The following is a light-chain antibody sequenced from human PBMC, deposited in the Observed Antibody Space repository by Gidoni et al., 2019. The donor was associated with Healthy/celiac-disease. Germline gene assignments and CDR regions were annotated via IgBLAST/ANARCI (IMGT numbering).Light chain of an antibody. CDR3: QQYNNCPPVT. CDR2: GAS. V-gene: IGKV3-15*01. CDR1: QSVSSN. Sequence: IVVTESPATLSVSPVERATLSCRTSQSVSSNFAWHQQKPRQAPRLLIYGASTRPTGIPARFSGGGSGTEFTLTISSLQSEDFAVYYCQQYNNCPPVTFGQGTRLEIK. J-gene: IGKJ5*01.